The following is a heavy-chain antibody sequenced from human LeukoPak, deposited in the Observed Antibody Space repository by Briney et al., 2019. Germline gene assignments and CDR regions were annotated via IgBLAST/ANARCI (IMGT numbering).Heavy chain of an antibody. CDR2: INTDGSTT. Sequence: GGSLRLSCVASGFTFSSRWMHWVRQAPGKGLVWVSIINTDGSTTRYADFVEGRFTISRDNARNTLYLGMNSLRVEDTAVYFCARDISRTMDVWGQGTTVTV. V-gene: IGHV3-74*01. CDR3: ARDISRTMDV. CDR1: GFTFSSRW. D-gene: IGHD2/OR15-2a*01. J-gene: IGHJ6*02.